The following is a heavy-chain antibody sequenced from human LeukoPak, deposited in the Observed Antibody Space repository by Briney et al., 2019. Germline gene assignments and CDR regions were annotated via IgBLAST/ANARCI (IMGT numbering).Heavy chain of an antibody. CDR2: ISSSGSTI. J-gene: IGHJ4*02. Sequence: PGGSLRLSCAASGFTFSDYYMSWIRQAPGKGLEWVSYISSSGSTIYYADSVKVRFTISRDNAKNSLYLQMNSLRAEDTAVYYCATQRGYSIAARETLAFDYWGQGTLVTVSS. D-gene: IGHD5-12*01. CDR1: GFTFSDYY. CDR3: ATQRGYSIAARETLAFDY. V-gene: IGHV3-11*01.